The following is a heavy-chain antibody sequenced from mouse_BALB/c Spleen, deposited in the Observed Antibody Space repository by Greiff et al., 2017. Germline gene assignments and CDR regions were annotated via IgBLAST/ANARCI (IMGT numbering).Heavy chain of an antibody. CDR3: ARPSRGFAY. CDR1: GYSITSGYY. D-gene: IGHD3-1*01. V-gene: IGHV3-6*02. CDR2: ISYDGSN. Sequence: VQLKESGPGLVKPSQSLSLTCSVTGYSITSGYYWNWIRQFPGNKLEWMGYISYDGSNNYNPSLKNRISITRDTSKNQFFLKLNSVTTEDTATYYCARPSRGFAYWGQGTLVTVSA. J-gene: IGHJ3*01.